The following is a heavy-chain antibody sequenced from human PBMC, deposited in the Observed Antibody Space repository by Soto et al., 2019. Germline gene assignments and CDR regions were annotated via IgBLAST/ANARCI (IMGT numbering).Heavy chain of an antibody. Sequence: GAPVKVSCKASGYTFTSYVISWVRQAPGQGHEWMGWISAYNGNTNYAQKLQGRVTMTTDTSTSTAYMELRSLRSDDTAVYYCARDLPYYYDSSGDTYYFDYWGQGTLVTVSS. CDR1: GYTFTSYV. D-gene: IGHD3-22*01. CDR2: ISAYNGNT. V-gene: IGHV1-18*01. J-gene: IGHJ4*02. CDR3: ARDLPYYYDSSGDTYYFDY.